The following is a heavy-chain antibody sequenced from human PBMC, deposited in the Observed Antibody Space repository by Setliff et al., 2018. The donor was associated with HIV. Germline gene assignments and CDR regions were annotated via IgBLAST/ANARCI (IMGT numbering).Heavy chain of an antibody. CDR3: ARSDVGWFDP. Sequence: PSETLSLTCTVPGGSMNSSSYYWGWIRQPPGKGLEWLGSIYYSGKTYDNPSLKSRVTLSVDTSKNQFFLKLNSVTSDDTAVYFCARSDVGWFDPLGQGTLVTVSS. CDR2: IYYSGKT. J-gene: IGHJ5*02. V-gene: IGHV4-39*01. CDR1: GGSMNSSSYY.